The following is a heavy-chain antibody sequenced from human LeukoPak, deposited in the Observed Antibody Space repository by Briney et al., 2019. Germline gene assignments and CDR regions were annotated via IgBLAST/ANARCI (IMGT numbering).Heavy chain of an antibody. CDR2: IDTSDGNT. D-gene: IGHD4-17*01. Sequence: ASVKVSCKASGYTFTTYHMHWVRQAPGQGLEWVGMIDTSDGNTNYAQKFLDRVTMTRDTSTSTVYMELSGLRSYDTAVYYCARDNGDYWFDYWGQGTLVTVSS. J-gene: IGHJ4*02. CDR1: GYTFTTYH. CDR3: ARDNGDYWFDY. V-gene: IGHV1-46*01.